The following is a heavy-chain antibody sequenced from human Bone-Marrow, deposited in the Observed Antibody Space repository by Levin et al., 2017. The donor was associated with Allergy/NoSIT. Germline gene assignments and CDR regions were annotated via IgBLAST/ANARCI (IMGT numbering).Heavy chain of an antibody. Sequence: GESLKISCAASGFTFSSYAMHWVRQAPGKGLEWVAVISYDGSNKYYADSVKGRFTISRDNSKNTLYLQMNSLRAEDTAVYYCARDRCSGGSCFPNWFDPWGQGTLVTVSS. CDR1: GFTFSSYA. V-gene: IGHV3-30-3*01. D-gene: IGHD2-15*01. CDR3: ARDRCSGGSCFPNWFDP. J-gene: IGHJ5*02. CDR2: ISYDGSNK.